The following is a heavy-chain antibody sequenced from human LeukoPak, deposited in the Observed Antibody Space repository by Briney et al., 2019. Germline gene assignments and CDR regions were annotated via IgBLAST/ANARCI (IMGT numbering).Heavy chain of an antibody. CDR1: GFTFSSYS. D-gene: IGHD5-18*01. CDR3: ARVRGYSYGYDAFDI. J-gene: IGHJ3*02. CDR2: ISSGSSYI. V-gene: IGHV3-21*01. Sequence: GGSLRLSCAASGFTFSSYSMNWVRQAPGKGLKWVSSISSGSSYIYYADSVKGRFTISRDNAKNSLYLQMNSLRDEDTAVYYCARVRGYSYGYDAFDIWGQGTMVTVSS.